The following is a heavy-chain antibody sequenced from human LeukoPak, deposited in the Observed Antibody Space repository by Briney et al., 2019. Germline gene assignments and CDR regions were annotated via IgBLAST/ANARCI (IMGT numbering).Heavy chain of an antibody. CDR2: IIPILGIA. V-gene: IGHV1-69*04. D-gene: IGHD6-19*01. CDR1: GGTFSSYA. CDR3: ARAYSSGWYLDAFDI. Sequence: GSSVKVSCKASGGTFSSYAISWVRQAPGQGLEWMGRIIPILGIANYAQKFQGGVTITADKSTSTAYMELSSLRSEDTAVYYCARAYSSGWYLDAFDIWGQGTMVTVSS. J-gene: IGHJ3*02.